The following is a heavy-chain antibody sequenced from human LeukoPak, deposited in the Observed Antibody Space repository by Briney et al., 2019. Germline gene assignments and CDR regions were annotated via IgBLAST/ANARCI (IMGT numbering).Heavy chain of an antibody. CDR3: ARERQNFYGSGNYYNVIDD. V-gene: IGHV4-59*13. Sequence: PSETLSLTCTVSGVSIRSYYWSWIRQPPGKGLEWIGSIYYSGSTNYNPSLKSRVTISVDSSNSQFSLRLSSVTAEDTAVYSCARERQNFYGSGNYYNVIDDWGQGTLVTVSS. J-gene: IGHJ4*02. CDR2: IYYSGST. CDR1: GVSIRSYY. D-gene: IGHD3-10*01.